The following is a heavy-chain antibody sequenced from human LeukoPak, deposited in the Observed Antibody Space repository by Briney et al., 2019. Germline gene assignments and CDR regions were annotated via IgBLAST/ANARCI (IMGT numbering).Heavy chain of an antibody. J-gene: IGHJ6*03. D-gene: IGHD1-20*01. CDR1: GFTFSSYG. Sequence: PGRSLRLSCAASGFTFSSYGMHWVRQAPGKGLEWVAVISYDGSNKYYADSVKGRFTISRDNSKNTLYLQMNSLRAEDTAVYYCARGLTGTPSPDYYYMDVWGKGTTVTVSS. CDR3: ARGLTGTPSPDYYYMDV. CDR2: ISYDGSNK. V-gene: IGHV3-30*03.